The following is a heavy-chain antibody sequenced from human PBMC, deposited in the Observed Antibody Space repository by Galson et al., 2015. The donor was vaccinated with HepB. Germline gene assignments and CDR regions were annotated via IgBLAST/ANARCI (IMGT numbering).Heavy chain of an antibody. CDR2: ISSSGNTI. D-gene: IGHD5-18*01. J-gene: IGHJ4*02. CDR3: ARGRGYSYGYSDY. V-gene: IGHV3-48*01. CDR1: GFTFSNYN. Sequence: SLRLSCAASGFTFSNYNMNWVRQAPGKGLEWVSYISSSGNTIDYADSMKGRFTISRDTAKNSLYLQMNSLRAEDTAVYYCARGRGYSYGYSDYWGQGTLVRGSA.